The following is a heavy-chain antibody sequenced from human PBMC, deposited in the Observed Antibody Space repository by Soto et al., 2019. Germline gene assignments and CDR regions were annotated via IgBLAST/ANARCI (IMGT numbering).Heavy chain of an antibody. CDR1: GFTFSNYG. CDR3: ARVPYTHCTSTSCYTTYYYYYGMDV. D-gene: IGHD2-2*02. V-gene: IGHV3-33*01. CDR2: IWYDGTNK. J-gene: IGHJ6*02. Sequence: QVQLVESGGGVVQPGRSLRLSCASSGFTFSNYGMHWVRQAPGKGLEWVALIWYDGTNKYYADSVKGRFTISRDNSKNTLFLQMNSLRAEDTAVYYCARVPYTHCTSTSCYTTYYYYYGMDVWGQGTTVTVSS.